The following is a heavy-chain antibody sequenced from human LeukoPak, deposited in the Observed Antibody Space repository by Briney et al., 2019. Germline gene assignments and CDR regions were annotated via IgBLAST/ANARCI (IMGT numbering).Heavy chain of an antibody. CDR1: GYTLTELS. Sequence: ASVKDSCKVSGYTLTELSMHWVRQAPGKGLEWMGGFDPEDGETIYAQKFQGRVTMTEDTSTDTAYMELSSLRSEDTAVYYCATALPYYGSGTHYGMDVWGQGTTVTVSS. J-gene: IGHJ6*02. D-gene: IGHD3-10*01. CDR3: ATALPYYGSGTHYGMDV. V-gene: IGHV1-24*01. CDR2: FDPEDGET.